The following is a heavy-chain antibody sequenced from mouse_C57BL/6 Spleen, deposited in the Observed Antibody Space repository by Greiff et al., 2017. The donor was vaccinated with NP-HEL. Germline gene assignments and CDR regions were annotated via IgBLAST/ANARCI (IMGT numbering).Heavy chain of an antibody. CDR3: ARNSAYGNYRDYYAMDY. CDR2: INPNNGGT. D-gene: IGHD2-1*01. J-gene: IGHJ4*01. V-gene: IGHV1-26*01. CDR1: GYTFTDYY. Sequence: VQLQQSGPELVKPGASVKISCKASGYTFTDYYMNWVKQSHGKSLEWIGDINPNNGGTSYNQKFKGKATLTVDKSSSTAYMELRSLTSEDSAVYYCARNSAYGNYRDYYAMDYWGQGTSVTVSS.